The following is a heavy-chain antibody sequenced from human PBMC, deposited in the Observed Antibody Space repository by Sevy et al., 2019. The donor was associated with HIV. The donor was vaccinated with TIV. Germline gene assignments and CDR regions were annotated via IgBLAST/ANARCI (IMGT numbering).Heavy chain of an antibody. Sequence: ATVKVSCKASGFTFTSSAVQWVRQARGQRLEWIGWIVVGSGNTNYTQKFQERVTITRDMSTSTAYMELSSLRSEDTAVYYCATDGGPLTMIPVRGLGPAAFDIWGQGTMVTVSS. CDR1: GFTFTSSA. CDR3: ATDGGPLTMIPVRGLGPAAFDI. CDR2: IVVGSGNT. J-gene: IGHJ3*02. D-gene: IGHD3-22*01. V-gene: IGHV1-58*01.